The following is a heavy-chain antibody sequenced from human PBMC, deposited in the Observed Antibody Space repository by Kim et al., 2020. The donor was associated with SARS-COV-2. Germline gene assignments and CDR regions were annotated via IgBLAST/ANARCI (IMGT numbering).Heavy chain of an antibody. Sequence: GGSLRLSCAASGFTFSSYGMHWVRQAPGKGLEWVAVISYDGSNKYYADSVKGRFTISRDNSKNTLYLQMNSLRAEDTAVYYCAKEGGPYCGGDCYYFDYWGQGTLVTVSS. J-gene: IGHJ4*02. D-gene: IGHD2-21*02. CDR3: AKEGGPYCGGDCYYFDY. V-gene: IGHV3-30*18. CDR1: GFTFSSYG. CDR2: ISYDGSNK.